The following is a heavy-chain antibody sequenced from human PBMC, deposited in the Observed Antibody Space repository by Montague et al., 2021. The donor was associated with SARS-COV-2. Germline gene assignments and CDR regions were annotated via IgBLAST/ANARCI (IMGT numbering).Heavy chain of an antibody. D-gene: IGHD6-13*01. CDR3: ARDSYSSSWATPYWYFDL. J-gene: IGHJ2*01. CDR1: GGSISSYY. Sequence: SQTLSLTCTVSGGSISSYYWSWIRQLPGKGLEWIGYIYYSGSTNYNPSLKSRVTISVDTSKNQFSLKLSSVTAADTAVYYCARDSYSSSWATPYWYFDLWGRGTLVTVSS. CDR2: IYYSGST. V-gene: IGHV4-59*01.